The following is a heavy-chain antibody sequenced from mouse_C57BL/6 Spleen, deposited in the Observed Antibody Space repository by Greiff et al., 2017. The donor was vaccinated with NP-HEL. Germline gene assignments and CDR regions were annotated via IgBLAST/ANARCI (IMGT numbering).Heavy chain of an antibody. CDR2: IYPGDGDT. CDR3: AGSSYGYFDV. Sequence: VQLVESGAELVKPGASVKISCKASGYAFSSYWMNWVKQRPGKGLEWIGQIYPGDGDTNYNGKFKGKATLTADKSSSTAYIQLSSLTSEDSAVYFCAGSSYGYFDVWGTGTTVTVSS. V-gene: IGHV1-80*01. CDR1: GYAFSSYW. D-gene: IGHD1-1*01. J-gene: IGHJ1*03.